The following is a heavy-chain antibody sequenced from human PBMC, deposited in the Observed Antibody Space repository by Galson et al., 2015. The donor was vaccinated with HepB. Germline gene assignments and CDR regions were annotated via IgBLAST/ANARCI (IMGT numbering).Heavy chain of an antibody. CDR1: GFTFSNAW. CDR3: TTGADCSGGSCYSNYYYGMDV. V-gene: IGHV3-15*01. CDR2: IKSKTDGGTT. D-gene: IGHD2-15*01. Sequence: SLRLSCAASGFTFSNAWMSWVRQAPGKGLEWVGRIKSKTDGGTTDYAAPVKGRFTISRDDSKNTLYLQMNSLKTEDTAVYYCTTGADCSGGSCYSNYYYGMDVWGQGTTVTVSS. J-gene: IGHJ6*02.